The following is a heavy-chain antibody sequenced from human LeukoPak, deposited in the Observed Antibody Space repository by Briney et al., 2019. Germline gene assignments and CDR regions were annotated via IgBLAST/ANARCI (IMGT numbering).Heavy chain of an antibody. D-gene: IGHD5-12*01. J-gene: IGHJ4*02. CDR2: ISGSGGST. V-gene: IGHV3-23*01. Sequence: GGSLRLSCAASGFTFSSYAMSWVRQAPGKGLEWVSAISGSGGSTYYADSVKGRFTISRDNSKNTLYLQMDSLRAEDTAIYYCAKGLYSGYDYYFDYWGQGTLVTVSS. CDR3: AKGLYSGYDYYFDY. CDR1: GFTFSSYA.